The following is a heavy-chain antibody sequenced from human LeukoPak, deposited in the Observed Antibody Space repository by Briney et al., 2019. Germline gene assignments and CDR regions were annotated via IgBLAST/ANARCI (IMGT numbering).Heavy chain of an antibody. Sequence: GGSLRLSCAASGFAFSSYSMNWVRQAPGKGLEWVSSISTGSSYIYYADSVKGRFTISRDNAKNSLYLQMNSLRAEDTAVYYCARRSPSGYEYFDYWAREPWSPSPQ. CDR1: GFAFSSYS. CDR2: ISTGSSYI. D-gene: IGHD5-12*01. CDR3: ARRSPSGYEYFDY. J-gene: IGHJ4*02. V-gene: IGHV3-21*01.